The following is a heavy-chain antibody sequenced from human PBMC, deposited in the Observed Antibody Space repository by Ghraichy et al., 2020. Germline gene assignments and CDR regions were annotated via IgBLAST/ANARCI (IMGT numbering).Heavy chain of an antibody. CDR1: EFTFDGYP. J-gene: IGHJ3*01. CDR3: AKEGGRLGEGAFDV. D-gene: IGHD3-10*01. CDR2: LGADGRST. Sequence: GGSLRLSCAVSEFTFDGYPMTWVRQAPGKGLGWVSTLGADGRSTFYADSVKGRFTISRDKSKRTMYLQMNSLRAEDTAVYYCAKEGGRLGEGAFDVWGQGTKVTVSS. V-gene: IGHV3-23*01.